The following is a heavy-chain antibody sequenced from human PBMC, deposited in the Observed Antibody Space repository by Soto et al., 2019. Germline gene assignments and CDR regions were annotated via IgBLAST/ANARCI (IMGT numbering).Heavy chain of an antibody. CDR1: GGPFSSYT. CDR2: IIPILGIA. Sequence: QVQLVQSGAEVKKPGSSVKVSCKASGGPFSSYTISWVRQAPGQGLEWMGRIIPILGIANYAQKFQGRVTITADKSTSTAYMELSSLRSEDTAVYYCARDNCSGGSCYSIYFQHWGQGTLVTVSS. D-gene: IGHD2-15*01. J-gene: IGHJ1*01. CDR3: ARDNCSGGSCYSIYFQH. V-gene: IGHV1-69*08.